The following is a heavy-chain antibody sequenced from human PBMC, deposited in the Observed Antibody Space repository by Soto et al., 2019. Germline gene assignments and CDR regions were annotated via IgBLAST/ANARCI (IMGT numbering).Heavy chain of an antibody. CDR3: ARDRPISVEGQGWFDP. Sequence: EVQLVESGGGLVKPGGSLRLSCAASGFTFSSYSMNWVRQAPGKGLEWVSSISSSSSYIYYADSVKGRFTISRDNAKNSLYLQMNSLRAEDTAVYYCARDRPISVEGQGWFDPWGQGTLVTVSS. CDR1: GFTFSSYS. V-gene: IGHV3-21*01. CDR2: ISSSSSYI. J-gene: IGHJ5*02. D-gene: IGHD3-3*01.